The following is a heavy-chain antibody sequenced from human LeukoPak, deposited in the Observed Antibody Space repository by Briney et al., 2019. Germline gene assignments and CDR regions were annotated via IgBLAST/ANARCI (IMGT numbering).Heavy chain of an antibody. J-gene: IGHJ4*02. CDR2: ISSSSSYI. CDR3: ARFTVTTGVYYSDY. D-gene: IGHD4-17*01. V-gene: IGHV3-21*01. Sequence: GGSLRLSCAVSGFTFSSYSMNWVRQAPGKGLEWVSSISSSSSYIYYADSGKGRFTISRDNAKNSLYLQMNSLRAEDTAVYYCARFTVTTGVYYSDYWGQGTLVTVSS. CDR1: GFTFSSYS.